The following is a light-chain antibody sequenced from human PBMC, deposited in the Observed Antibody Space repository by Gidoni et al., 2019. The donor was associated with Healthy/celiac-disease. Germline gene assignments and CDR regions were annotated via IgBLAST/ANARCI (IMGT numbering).Light chain of an antibody. CDR3: QQYYSPPLT. Sequence: DIVMTQSPDSLSVSLGERATINCKSSQSVLYSSNNKNYLAWYQQKPGQPPKLLISWASTRESGVPDLFSGRGSGTVFPLIISLLQAEVVAVYYCQQYYSPPLTFGGGTKVEIK. V-gene: IGKV4-1*01. CDR1: QSVLYSSNNKNY. CDR2: WAS. J-gene: IGKJ4*01.